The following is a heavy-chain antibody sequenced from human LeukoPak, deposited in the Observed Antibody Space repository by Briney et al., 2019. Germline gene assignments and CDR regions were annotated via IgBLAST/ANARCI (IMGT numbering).Heavy chain of an antibody. CDR2: INSDGSST. CDR3: ARDSRHLSSTRGGLKESRGAFFDY. CDR1: GFTFSSYW. D-gene: IGHD6-13*01. V-gene: IGHV3-74*01. J-gene: IGHJ4*02. Sequence: GGSLRLSCAASGFTFSSYWMHWVRQVPGKGLVWVSRINSDGSSTNYADSVKGRFTISRDNAKNTLYLQMNSLRAEDTALYYCARDSRHLSSTRGGLKESRGAFFDYWGQGTLVTVSS.